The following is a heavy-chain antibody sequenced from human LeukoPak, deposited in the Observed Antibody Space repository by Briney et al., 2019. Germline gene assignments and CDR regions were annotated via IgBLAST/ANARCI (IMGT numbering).Heavy chain of an antibody. CDR1: GDSVSSNSTA. D-gene: IGHD4-17*01. J-gene: IGHJ4*02. V-gene: IGHV6-1*01. CDR2: TYYRSKWYN. Sequence: NPSQTLSLTCAISGDSVSSNSTAWSWIRQSPSRGLEWLGRTYYRSKWYNDYAVSVKSRITINPDTSKNQFSLQLNSVTPEDTALYFCARGNSALRAFDYWGQGTLVTVSS. CDR3: ARGNSALRAFDY.